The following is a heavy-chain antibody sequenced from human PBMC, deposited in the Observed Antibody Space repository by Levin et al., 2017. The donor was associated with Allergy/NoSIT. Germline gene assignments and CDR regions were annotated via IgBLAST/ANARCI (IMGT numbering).Heavy chain of an antibody. CDR2: INPNSGGT. V-gene: IGHV1-2*02. J-gene: IGHJ4*02. Sequence: GESLKISCKASGYTFTGYYMHWVRQAPGQGLEWMGWINPNSGGTNYAQKFQGRVTLTRDTSISTAYMELSRLRSDDTAVYYCARGGWGSSSWYVFNYWGQGTLVTVSS. CDR1: GYTFTGYY. CDR3: ARGGWGSSSWYVFNY. D-gene: IGHD6-13*01.